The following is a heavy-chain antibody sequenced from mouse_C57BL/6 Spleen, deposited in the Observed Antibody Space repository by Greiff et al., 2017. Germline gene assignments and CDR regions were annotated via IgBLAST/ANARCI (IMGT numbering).Heavy chain of an antibody. Sequence: EVKLMESGGDLVKPGGSLTLSCAASGFTFSSYGMSWVRQTPDKRLVWVATIRSGGSYTSYPDSVQGRVTISRDNAKNTLYLQMRSLKSEYTAMYYGAMAYGSRRSYWYFDVWGTGTTVTVSS. CDR2: IRSGGSYT. D-gene: IGHD1-1*01. J-gene: IGHJ1*03. V-gene: IGHV5-6*01. CDR3: AMAYGSRRSYWYFDV. CDR1: GFTFSSYG.